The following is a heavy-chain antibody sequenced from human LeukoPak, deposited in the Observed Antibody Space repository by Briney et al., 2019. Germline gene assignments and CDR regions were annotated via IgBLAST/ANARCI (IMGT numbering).Heavy chain of an antibody. Sequence: PSETLSLTCTVSGGSINSSSYYWGWIRQPPGKGLEWIGSVYYSGSTHYNPSLKSQVTISVDTSKNHFSLRLSSVTAADTAVYYCARQSIAARGYYYMDVWGKGTTVTVSS. CDR3: ARQSIAARGYYYMDV. CDR2: VYYSGST. J-gene: IGHJ6*03. D-gene: IGHD6-6*01. V-gene: IGHV4-39*01. CDR1: GGSINSSSYY.